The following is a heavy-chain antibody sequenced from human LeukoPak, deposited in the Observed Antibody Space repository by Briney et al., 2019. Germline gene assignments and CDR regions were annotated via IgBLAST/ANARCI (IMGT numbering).Heavy chain of an antibody. J-gene: IGHJ6*02. CDR3: ARDPQHSMDV. V-gene: IGHV3-33*01. CDR2: IWYDRSNK. Sequence: GGSLRLSCVGSGFTFSSHGMHWVRQAPGKGLEWVAVIWYDRSNKYYADSVKGRFTISRDDSKNTLYLQMNSLRAEDTAVYYCARDPQHSMDVWGQGTTVTVSS. CDR1: GFTFSSHG. D-gene: IGHD5-18*01.